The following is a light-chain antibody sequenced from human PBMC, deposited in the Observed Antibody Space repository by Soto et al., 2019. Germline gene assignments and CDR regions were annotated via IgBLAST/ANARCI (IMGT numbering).Light chain of an antibody. J-gene: IGKJ1*01. CDR2: WAS. CDR1: QSVLYRSNNKNY. Sequence: DIVMTQSPDSLAVSLGERATINCKPSQSVLYRSNNKNYLAWYQQKPGQPPKLLIYWASTRESGVPDRFSGSGSGTDFTLTISSLQAEDVAVYYCQQYYTVPWTFGQGTKVEIK. CDR3: QQYYTVPWT. V-gene: IGKV4-1*01.